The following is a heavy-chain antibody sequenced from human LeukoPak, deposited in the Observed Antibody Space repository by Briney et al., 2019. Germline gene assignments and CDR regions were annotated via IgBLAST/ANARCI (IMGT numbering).Heavy chain of an antibody. Sequence: PGGSLRLSCAASEFTFSSYSMNWVRQAPGKGLEWVSYITNSGNSKSYADSVKGRFTISRDNAKNSLYLQMNSLRAEDTAVYYCARVSMVTRTWYFDYWGQGTLVTVSS. D-gene: IGHD5-18*01. CDR3: ARVSMVTRTWYFDY. CDR1: EFTFSSYS. CDR2: ITNSGNSK. J-gene: IGHJ4*02. V-gene: IGHV3-48*04.